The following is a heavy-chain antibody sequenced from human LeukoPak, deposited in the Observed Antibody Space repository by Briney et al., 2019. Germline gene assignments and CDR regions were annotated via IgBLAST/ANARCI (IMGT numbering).Heavy chain of an antibody. J-gene: IGHJ4*02. CDR1: GFTFSSYA. V-gene: IGHV3-30-3*01. CDR2: ISYDGSNK. D-gene: IGHD1-26*01. CDR3: ARKVGATRTLDY. Sequence: PGGSLRLSCAASGFTFSSYAMHWVRQAPGKGLEWVAVISYDGSNKYYADSVKGRFTISRDNSKNTLYLQMNSLRAEDTAVYYCARKVGATRTLDYWGQGTLVTVSS.